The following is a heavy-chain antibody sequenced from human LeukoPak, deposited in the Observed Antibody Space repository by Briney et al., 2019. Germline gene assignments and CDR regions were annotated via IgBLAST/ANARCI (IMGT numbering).Heavy chain of an antibody. Sequence: GGSLRLSCAASEFTFSTYWMSWVRQAPGKGLEWVAGIKQDGSEKYYVHSVKGRFTISRDNAKNTLHLQMNSLRAEDTAVYYCAGGARGSGTASDYWGQGTLVTVSS. CDR1: EFTFSTYW. D-gene: IGHD3-10*01. V-gene: IGHV3-7*01. CDR2: IKQDGSEK. J-gene: IGHJ4*02. CDR3: AGGARGSGTASDY.